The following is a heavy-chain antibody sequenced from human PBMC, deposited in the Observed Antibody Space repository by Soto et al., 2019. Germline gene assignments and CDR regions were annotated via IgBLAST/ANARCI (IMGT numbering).Heavy chain of an antibody. CDR2: INHSGST. CDR3: ARKGRVYYYESSGYPDY. V-gene: IGHV4-34*01. J-gene: IGHJ4*02. Sequence: PSETLSLTCAVYGGSFSGYYWSWIRQPPGKGLEWIGEINHSGSTNYNPSLKSRVTISVDTSKNQFSLKLGSVTAADTAVYYCARKGRVYYYESSGYPDYWGQGTLVTVSS. D-gene: IGHD3-22*01. CDR1: GGSFSGYY.